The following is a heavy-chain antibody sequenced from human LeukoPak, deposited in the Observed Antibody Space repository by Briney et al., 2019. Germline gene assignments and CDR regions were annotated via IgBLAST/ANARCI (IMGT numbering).Heavy chain of an antibody. Sequence: SETLSLTCTVSGGSISSGGYYWSWIRQHPGKGPEWIGYIYYSGSTYYNPSLKSRVTISVDTSKNQFSLKLSSVTAADTAVYYCARAKNYDYVWGSYRPIYFDYWGQGTLVTVSS. CDR3: ARAKNYDYVWGSYRPIYFDY. CDR1: GGSISSGGYY. V-gene: IGHV4-31*03. CDR2: IYYSGST. D-gene: IGHD3-16*02. J-gene: IGHJ4*02.